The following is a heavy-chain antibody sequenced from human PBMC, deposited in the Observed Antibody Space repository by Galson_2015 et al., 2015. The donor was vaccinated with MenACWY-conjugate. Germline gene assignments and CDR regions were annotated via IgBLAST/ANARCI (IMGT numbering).Heavy chain of an antibody. V-gene: IGHV4-39*07. CDR1: GGSISSSSYY. J-gene: IGHJ6*02. D-gene: IGHD2-2*02. Sequence: SETLSLTCTVSGGSISSSSYYWGWIRQPPGKGLEWIGSIYYSGSTYYNPSLKSRVTISVDTSKNQFSLKLSSVTAADTAVYYCARAGGYCSSTSCYMRGNYYYYYGMDVWGQGTTVTVSS. CDR2: IYYSGST. CDR3: ARAGGYCSSTSCYMRGNYYYYYGMDV.